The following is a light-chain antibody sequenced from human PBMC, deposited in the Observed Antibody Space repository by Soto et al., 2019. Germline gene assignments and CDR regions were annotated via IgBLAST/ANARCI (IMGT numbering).Light chain of an antibody. V-gene: IGLV2-23*02. Sequence: QSVLTQPASVSGSPGQSITISCTGTSSNVGSYKLVSWYQQHPGKAPKLMIFEVNKRPSGVSNRFSGSKSGNTASLTISGLKVEDEADYYCCSSGGSPTYVFRPGTKVTVL. CDR3: CSSGGSPTYV. J-gene: IGLJ1*01. CDR2: EVN. CDR1: SSNVGSYKL.